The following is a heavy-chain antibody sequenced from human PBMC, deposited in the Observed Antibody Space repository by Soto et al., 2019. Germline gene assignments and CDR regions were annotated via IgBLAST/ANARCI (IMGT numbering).Heavy chain of an antibody. Sequence: PSNPLSPPCSVSDESIPTTDYYWSSIRQPKGKSMEWIGYIHHSRDTYYKLYLKSRLTISLDTSKNQFSLDMTSVTAADTAVYYCARQVYSGTSLYYFD. D-gene: IGHD1-1*01. CDR1: DESIPTTDYY. J-gene: IGHJ4*01. V-gene: IGHV4-31*03. CDR3: ARQVYSGTSLYYFD. CDR2: IHHSRDT.